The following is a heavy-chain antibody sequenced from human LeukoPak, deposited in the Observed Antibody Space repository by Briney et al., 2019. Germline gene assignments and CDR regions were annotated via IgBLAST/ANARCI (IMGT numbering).Heavy chain of an antibody. CDR1: GFTFSSYG. CDR3: VKDQPVAHF. CDR2: IRHVGTDK. Sequence: GGSLRLSCAASGFTFSSYGMHWVRQAPGKGLEWVTFIRHVGTDKFYIDSVKGRFTISRDLSKNTLYLQMTSLRPEDTAVYYCVKDQPVAHFWGPGTLVTVSS. J-gene: IGHJ4*02. D-gene: IGHD6-19*01. V-gene: IGHV3-30*02.